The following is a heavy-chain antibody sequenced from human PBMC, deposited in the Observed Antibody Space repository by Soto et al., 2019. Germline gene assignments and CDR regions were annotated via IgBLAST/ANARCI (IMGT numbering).Heavy chain of an antibody. CDR1: GGSISSGGYY. D-gene: IGHD6-13*01. Sequence: SETLSLTCTVSGGSISSGGYYWSWIRQHPGKGLEWIGYIYYSGSTYYNPSLKSRVTISVDTSKNQFSLKLSSVTAADTAMYYCARDDPGIAAAGQPGTYYYYMDVWGKGTTVTVSS. J-gene: IGHJ6*03. CDR2: IYYSGST. CDR3: ARDDPGIAAAGQPGTYYYYMDV. V-gene: IGHV4-31*03.